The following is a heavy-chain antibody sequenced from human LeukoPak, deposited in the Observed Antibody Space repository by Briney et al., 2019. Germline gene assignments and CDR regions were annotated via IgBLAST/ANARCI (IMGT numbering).Heavy chain of an antibody. Sequence: ASVKVSCKASGYTFTSYGISWVRQAPGQGLEWMGWISAYNGDTSYAQKLQGRVTMTTDTSTSTAYMELRSLRSDDTAVCYCARGPSAAPSTVTLANWFDPWGQGTLVTVSS. D-gene: IGHD4-17*01. V-gene: IGHV1-18*01. CDR2: ISAYNGDT. J-gene: IGHJ5*02. CDR3: ARGPSAAPSTVTLANWFDP. CDR1: GYTFTSYG.